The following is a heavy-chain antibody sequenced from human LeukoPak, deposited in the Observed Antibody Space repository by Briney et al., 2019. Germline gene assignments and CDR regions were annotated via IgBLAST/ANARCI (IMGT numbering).Heavy chain of an antibody. Sequence: GGSLRLSCAASGFTFSSYAMHWVRQAPGKGLEWVAVISYDGSNKYYADSVKGRFTISRDTSKNTLYLQMNSLRAEDTAVYYCARDTFGVVVLGAFDIWGQGTMVTVSS. CDR1: GFTFSSYA. V-gene: IGHV3-30*04. CDR3: ARDTFGVVVLGAFDI. D-gene: IGHD3-3*01. J-gene: IGHJ3*02. CDR2: ISYDGSNK.